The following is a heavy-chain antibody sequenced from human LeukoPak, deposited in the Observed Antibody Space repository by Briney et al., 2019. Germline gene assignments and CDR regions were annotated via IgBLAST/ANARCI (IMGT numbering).Heavy chain of an antibody. J-gene: IGHJ3*01. CDR2: IGAAGSHI. CDR3: VRVGSGATRADTLDL. V-gene: IGHV3-21*01. D-gene: IGHD6-19*01. CDR1: GFTFSAYS. Sequence: GGSLRLSCAASGFTFSAYSMNWVRQAPGEGLEWVSSIGAAGSHIYYADSMKGRFTISRDNAKSSLFLQMNSLRAEDTGIYYCVRVGSGATRADTLDLWGQGIMVTVSS.